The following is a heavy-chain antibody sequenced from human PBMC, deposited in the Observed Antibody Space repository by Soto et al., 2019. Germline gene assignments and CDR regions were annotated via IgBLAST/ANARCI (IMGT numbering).Heavy chain of an antibody. D-gene: IGHD2-2*03. CDR2: IHCSGST. CDR1: GGSISSHY. CDR3: ASGWMSAFDN. Sequence: SETRSLTCVVSGGSISSHYWSWIRQPPGSGLEWIGFIHCSGSTQYSPSLKSRVTMSVXXXKXXXXLNLXSVXAADTAVYYCASGWMSAFDNWGQGTLVTVSS. J-gene: IGHJ4*02. V-gene: IGHV4-59*11.